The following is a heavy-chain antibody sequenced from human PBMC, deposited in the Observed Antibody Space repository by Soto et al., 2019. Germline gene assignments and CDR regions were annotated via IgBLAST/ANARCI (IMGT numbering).Heavy chain of an antibody. CDR1: GGSISSSSYY. CDR3: ARLRSRYCSGGSCYPTGYFDY. V-gene: IGHV4-39*01. Sequence: PSETLSLTCTVSGGSISSSSYYWGWIRQPPGKGLEWIGSIYYSGSTYYNPSLKSRVTMSVDTSKNQFSLKLSSVTAADTAVYYCARLRSRYCSGGSCYPTGYFDYWGQGTLVTVSS. J-gene: IGHJ4*02. D-gene: IGHD2-15*01. CDR2: IYYSGST.